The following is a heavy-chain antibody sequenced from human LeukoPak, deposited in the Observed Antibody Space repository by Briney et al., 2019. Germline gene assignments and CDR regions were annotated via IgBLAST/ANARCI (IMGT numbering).Heavy chain of an antibody. V-gene: IGHV3-21*01. Sequence: GESLRLSCAASGSTFSTYSMNWVRPAPGKGLAWFSSISSSSTYIYYADSVKGRLTISRDNAKNSLYLQMNSLRAEDTAVYYCARVGSGSFYFDHWGQGTLVTVSS. J-gene: IGHJ4*02. CDR1: GSTFSTYS. D-gene: IGHD6-19*01. CDR2: ISSSSTYI. CDR3: ARVGSGSFYFDH.